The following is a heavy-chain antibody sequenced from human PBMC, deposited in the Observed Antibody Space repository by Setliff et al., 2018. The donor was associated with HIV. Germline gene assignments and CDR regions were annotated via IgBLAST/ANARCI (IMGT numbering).Heavy chain of an antibody. D-gene: IGHD3-16*01. CDR3: ARDVPWGDYYYYMDV. J-gene: IGHJ6*03. V-gene: IGHV4-4*07. CDR2: IYTSGST. CDR1: GGSISSYY. Sequence: SETLSLTCTVSGGSISSYYWSWIRQPAGKGLEWCGHIYTSGSTNYNPSLKSRVTMSVDTSKNQFSLKLSSVTAADTAVYYCARDVPWGDYYYYMDVWGKGTTVTVSS.